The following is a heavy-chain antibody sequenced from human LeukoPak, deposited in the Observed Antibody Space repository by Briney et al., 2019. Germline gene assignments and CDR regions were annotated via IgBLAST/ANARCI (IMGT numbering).Heavy chain of an antibody. J-gene: IGHJ6*02. CDR3: ARDAVGYCSSTSCPPDYYYYGMGV. CDR1: GGSFSGYY. CDR2: INHSGST. V-gene: IGHV4-34*01. D-gene: IGHD2-2*03. Sequence: SSETLSLTCAVYGGSFSGYYWSWIRQPPGKGLEWIGEINHSGSTNYNPSLKSRVTISVDTSKNQFSLKLSSVTAADTAVYYCARDAVGYCSSTSCPPDYYYYGMGVWGQGTTVTVSS.